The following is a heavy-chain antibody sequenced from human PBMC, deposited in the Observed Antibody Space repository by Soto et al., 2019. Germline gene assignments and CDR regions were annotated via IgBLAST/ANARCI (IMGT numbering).Heavy chain of an antibody. J-gene: IGHJ5*02. D-gene: IGHD6-6*01. Sequence: QVQLVQSVAEVRKPGSSVKVSCKISGGTFTNYVISWLRQAPGPGLEWMGGLIPIFGAANLAQKFRGRVTITADESTSTVNMELSSLTSEDTAVYYCARGRSSPNFDPWGQGTLVTVSS. CDR3: ARGRSSPNFDP. CDR2: LIPIFGAA. V-gene: IGHV1-69*01. CDR1: GGTFTNYV.